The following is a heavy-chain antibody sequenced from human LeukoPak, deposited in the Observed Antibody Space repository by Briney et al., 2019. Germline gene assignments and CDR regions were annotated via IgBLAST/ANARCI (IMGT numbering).Heavy chain of an antibody. J-gene: IGHJ4*02. CDR2: IKQDGSEK. Sequence: HPGGSLRLSCAASGFTFSSYWMSWVRQAPGKGLEWVANIKQDGSEKYYVDSVKGRFTISRDNAKNSLYLQMNSLRAEDTAVYYCARRSGRQTYYDYVWGSFSYYFDYWGQGTLVTVSS. V-gene: IGHV3-7*01. CDR3: ARRSGRQTYYDYVWGSFSYYFDY. D-gene: IGHD3-16*01. CDR1: GFTFSSYW.